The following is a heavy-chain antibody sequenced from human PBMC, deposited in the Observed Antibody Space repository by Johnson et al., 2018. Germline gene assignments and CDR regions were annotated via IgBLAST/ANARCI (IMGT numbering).Heavy chain of an antibody. CDR3: ARDHYYDSSGYYPYYYYYMDV. J-gene: IGHJ6*03. V-gene: IGHV3-33*01. D-gene: IGHD3-22*01. Sequence: NHYYEDSVKGRFPISRDNSKNTLDLQMKSLRDEETAVYYCARDHYYDSSGYYPYYYYYMDVWGKGTTVTVSS. CDR2: NH.